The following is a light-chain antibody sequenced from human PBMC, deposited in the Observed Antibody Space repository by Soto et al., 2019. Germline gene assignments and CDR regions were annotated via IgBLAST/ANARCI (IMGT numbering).Light chain of an antibody. J-gene: IGKJ5*01. CDR3: QQYYSYPPIT. CDR2: AAS. V-gene: IGKV1-8*01. Sequence: AIRMTQSPSSFSASTGDRVTITCRASQGISSYLAWYQQKPGKAPKLLIYAASTLQSGVPSRFSGSGSWTDFTLTISCLQSEDLATYYCQQYYSYPPITFGQGTRLEIK. CDR1: QGISSY.